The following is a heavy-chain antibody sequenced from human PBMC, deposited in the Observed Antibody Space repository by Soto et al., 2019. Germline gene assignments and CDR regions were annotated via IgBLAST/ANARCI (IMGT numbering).Heavy chain of an antibody. Sequence: SGGSLRLSCAASGFTFSDYYMSWVRQAPGRGLEWISYSSNSGTFARYATSVKGRFSISRDNANNSLYLEMNSLRVGDTAVYYCARSGDNFNVLDYWGQGTPVTVSS. D-gene: IGHD1-1*01. CDR3: ARSGDNFNVLDY. V-gene: IGHV3-11*06. CDR1: GFTFSDYY. J-gene: IGHJ4*02. CDR2: SSNSGTFA.